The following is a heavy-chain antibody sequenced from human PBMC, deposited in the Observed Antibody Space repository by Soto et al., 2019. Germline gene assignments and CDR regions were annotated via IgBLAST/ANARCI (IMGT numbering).Heavy chain of an antibody. CDR2: INHSGST. CDR3: ARAVTTRDDAFDI. Sequence: PSETLSLTCAVYGGSFSGYYWIWIRQPPGKGLEWIGEINHSGSTNYNPSLKSRVTISVDTSKNQFSLRLSSVTAADTAVYYCARAVTTRDDAFDIWGQGTMVTVSS. V-gene: IGHV4-34*01. CDR1: GGSFSGYY. J-gene: IGHJ3*02. D-gene: IGHD4-17*01.